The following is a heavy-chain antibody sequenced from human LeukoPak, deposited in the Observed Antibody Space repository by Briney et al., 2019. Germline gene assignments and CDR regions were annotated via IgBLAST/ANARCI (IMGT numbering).Heavy chain of an antibody. CDR2: IIPIFGTA. CDR1: GGTFSSYA. J-gene: IGHJ6*02. V-gene: IGHV1-69*13. Sequence: SVKVSCKASGGTFSSYAISWVRQAPGQGLEWMGGIIPIFGTANYAQKFQGRVTITADESTSTAYMELSSLRSEDTAVYYCARGPGPYCGGDCYPDYYYYGMDVWGQGTTVTVSS. CDR3: ARGPGPYCGGDCYPDYYYYGMDV. D-gene: IGHD2-21*02.